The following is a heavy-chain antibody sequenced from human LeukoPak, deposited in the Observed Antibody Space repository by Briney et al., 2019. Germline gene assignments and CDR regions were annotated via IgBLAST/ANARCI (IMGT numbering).Heavy chain of an antibody. V-gene: IGHV4-59*11. CDR3: ARWAIRYYYCYMDV. Sequence: SETLSLTCTVSGGSISSHYWSWIRQPPGKGLEWIGYIYYSGSTNYNPSLKSRVTISVDTSKNQFSLKLSSVTAADTAVYYCARWAIRYYYCYMDVWGKGTTVAVSS. D-gene: IGHD2-2*02. J-gene: IGHJ6*03. CDR2: IYYSGST. CDR1: GGSISSHY.